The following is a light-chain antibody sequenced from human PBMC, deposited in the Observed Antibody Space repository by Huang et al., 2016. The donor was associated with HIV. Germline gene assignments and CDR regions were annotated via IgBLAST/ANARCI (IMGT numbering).Light chain of an antibody. J-gene: IGKJ1*01. CDR2: TAS. CDR3: QQANSFPRT. CDR1: QGISSW. V-gene: IGKV1-12*01. Sequence: DIQMTQSPSSVSASVGDRVTITCRASQGISSWLALYQQKPGQAPNLLIYTASSLQSGVPSRFSGSGSGTDFTLTIRGLQPEDFATYYCQQANSFPRTFGQGTKVEIK.